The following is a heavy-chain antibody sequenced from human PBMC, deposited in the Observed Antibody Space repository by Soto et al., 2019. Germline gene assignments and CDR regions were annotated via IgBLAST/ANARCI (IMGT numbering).Heavy chain of an antibody. D-gene: IGHD1-26*01. CDR3: ARASVGATTGYFDY. CDR1: GGSISSGGYS. Sequence: SETLSLTCAVSGGSISSGGYSWSWIRQPPGKGLEWIGYIYNSGSTYYNPSLKSRVNISVDRSKNQLSLKLSSVTAADTAVYYCARASVGATTGYFDYWGQGTLVTVSS. CDR2: IYNSGST. V-gene: IGHV4-30-2*01. J-gene: IGHJ4*02.